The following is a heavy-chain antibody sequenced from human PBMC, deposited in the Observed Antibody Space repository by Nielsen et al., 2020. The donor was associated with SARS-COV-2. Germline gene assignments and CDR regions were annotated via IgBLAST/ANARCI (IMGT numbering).Heavy chain of an antibody. CDR3: ATGAAAGTGNYYYGVDV. V-gene: IGHV3-30*03. D-gene: IGHD6-13*01. Sequence: GGSLRLSCAASGFTFSSFGMYWVRQAPGKGLEWVAVISFDGSNTYYADSVKGRFTISRDNAKNSLYLQMNSLRAEDTALYYCATGAAAGTGNYYYGVDVWGQGTTVTVSS. J-gene: IGHJ6*02. CDR1: GFTFSSFG. CDR2: ISFDGSNT.